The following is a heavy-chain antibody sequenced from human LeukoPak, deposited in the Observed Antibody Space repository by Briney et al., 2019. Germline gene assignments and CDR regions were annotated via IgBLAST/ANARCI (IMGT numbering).Heavy chain of an antibody. V-gene: IGHV3-30*02. CDR2: IRYDGSNK. Sequence: GGSLRLSCAVSGFTFSHSPMHWVRQAPGKGLEWVAFIRYDGSNKYYADSVKGRFTISRDNSKNTLYLQMSSLRAEDTAVYYCAKDATPYYYGSGSPDYWGQGTLVTVSS. CDR1: GFTFSHSP. CDR3: AKDATPYYYGSGSPDY. D-gene: IGHD3-10*01. J-gene: IGHJ4*02.